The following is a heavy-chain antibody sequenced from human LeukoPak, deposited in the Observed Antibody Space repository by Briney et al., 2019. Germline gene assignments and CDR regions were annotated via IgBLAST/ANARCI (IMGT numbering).Heavy chain of an antibody. D-gene: IGHD3-22*01. Sequence: SETLSLTCTVSGGSISSYYWSWIRQPPGKGLEWIGYIYYSGSTNYNPSLKSRVTISVDTSKNQFSLKLSSVTAADTAVYYCARWSGITMIVEPWDYWGQGTLVTVSS. CDR1: GGSISSYY. J-gene: IGHJ4*02. CDR3: ARWSGITMIVEPWDY. CDR2: IYYSGST. V-gene: IGHV4-59*08.